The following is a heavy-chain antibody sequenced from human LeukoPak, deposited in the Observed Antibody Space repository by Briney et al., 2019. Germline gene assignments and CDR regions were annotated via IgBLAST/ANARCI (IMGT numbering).Heavy chain of an antibody. CDR3: ARAHQTYYYDSSGYGKVANDY. CDR1: GGSFSGYY. CDR2: INHSGSA. J-gene: IGHJ4*02. D-gene: IGHD3-22*01. Sequence: SETLSLTCAVYGGSFSGYYWSWIRQPPGKGLEWIGEINHSGSANYNPSLKSRVTISVDTSKNQFSLKLSSVTAADTAVYYCARAHQTYYYDSSGYGKVANDYWGQGTLVTVSS. V-gene: IGHV4-34*01.